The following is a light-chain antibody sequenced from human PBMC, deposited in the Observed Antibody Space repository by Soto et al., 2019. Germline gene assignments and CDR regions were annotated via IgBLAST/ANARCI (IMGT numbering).Light chain of an antibody. Sequence: EIVLTQSPGTLSFAPGERATLSCSVSQSVSSSYLAWYQQKPGQAPRLLIYGASSSATCIPDRFSGSGSGTDFTLTISRLEPEDFAVYYCQQYGSSPLTFGGGTKV. CDR3: QQYGSSPLT. J-gene: IGKJ4*01. V-gene: IGKV3-20*01. CDR2: GAS. CDR1: QSVSSSY.